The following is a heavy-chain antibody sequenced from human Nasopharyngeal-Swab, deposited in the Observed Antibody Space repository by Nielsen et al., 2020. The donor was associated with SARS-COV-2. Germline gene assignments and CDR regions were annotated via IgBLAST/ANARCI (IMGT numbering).Heavy chain of an antibody. CDR1: GGSISSYY. J-gene: IGHJ6*02. V-gene: IGHV4-4*07. D-gene: IGHD3-22*01. CDR2: IYTSGST. Sequence: GSLRLSCTVSGGSISSYYWSWIRQPAGKGLEWIGRIYTSGSTNYNPSLKSRVTMSVDTSKNQFSLKLSSVTAADTAVYYCARDGLGWYDSSGYYSHYYGMDVWGQGTTVTVSS. CDR3: ARDGLGWYDSSGYYSHYYGMDV.